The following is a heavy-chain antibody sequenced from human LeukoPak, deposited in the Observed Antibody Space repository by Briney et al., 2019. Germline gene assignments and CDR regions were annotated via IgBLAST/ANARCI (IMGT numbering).Heavy chain of an antibody. CDR3: ARGRDWNYDFDY. D-gene: IGHD1-7*01. J-gene: IGHJ4*02. CDR2: IYYSGST. V-gene: IGHV4-39*07. Sequence: SETLSLTCTVSGGSISSSSYYWGWIRQPPGKGLEWIGSIYYSGSTYYNPSLKSRVTISVDTSKNQFSLKLSSVTAADTAVYYCARGRDWNYDFDYWGQGTLVTVSS. CDR1: GGSISSSSYY.